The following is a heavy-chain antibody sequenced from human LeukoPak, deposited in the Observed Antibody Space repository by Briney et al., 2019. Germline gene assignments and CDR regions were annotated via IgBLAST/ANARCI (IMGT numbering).Heavy chain of an antibody. CDR1: GGSISSSSYY. CDR3: ASGYYGSGSYFH. Sequence: ASETLSLTCTVSGGSISSSSYYWGWIRQPPGKGLEWIGSIYYSGSTYYNPSLKSRVTISVDTSKNQFSLKLSSVTAADTAVYYCASGYYGSGSYFHWGQGTLVTVSS. J-gene: IGHJ4*02. V-gene: IGHV4-39*01. CDR2: IYYSGST. D-gene: IGHD3-10*01.